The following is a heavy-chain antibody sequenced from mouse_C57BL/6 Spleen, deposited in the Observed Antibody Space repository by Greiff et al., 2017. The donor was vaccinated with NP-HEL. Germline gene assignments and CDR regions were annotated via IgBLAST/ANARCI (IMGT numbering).Heavy chain of an antibody. CDR2: IYPGDGDT. J-gene: IGHJ4*01. CDR1: GYAFSSSW. Sequence: LQESGPELVKPGASVKISCKASGYAFSSSWMNWVKQRPGKGLEWIGRIYPGDGDTNYNGKFKGKATLTADKSSSTAYMQLSSLTSEDSAVYFCARDPQATNYYAMDYWGQGTSVTVSS. D-gene: IGHD3-2*02. V-gene: IGHV1-82*01. CDR3: ARDPQATNYYAMDY.